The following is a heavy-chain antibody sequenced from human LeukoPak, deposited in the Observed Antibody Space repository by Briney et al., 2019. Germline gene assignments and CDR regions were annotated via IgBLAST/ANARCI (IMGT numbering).Heavy chain of an antibody. CDR2: INPSSGGT. V-gene: IGHV1-2*06. CDR3: ARVGLGVSSGY. CDR1: GDTFTGYY. J-gene: IGHJ4*02. D-gene: IGHD3-22*01. Sequence: APVKVSCKASGDTFTGYYMHWVRQAPGQGLEWMGRINPSSGGTNHAQKFQDRVTLTRDTSISTVYMELTGLRSNDTAVYYCARVGLGVSSGYWGQGTLVTVSS.